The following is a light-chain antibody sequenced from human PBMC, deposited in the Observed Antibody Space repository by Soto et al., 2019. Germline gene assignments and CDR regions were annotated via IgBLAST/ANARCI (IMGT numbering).Light chain of an antibody. CDR1: QSVDSSF. Sequence: EIVLTQSPGSLSLSPGERATLSCRASQSVDSSFFAWYQQKPGQAPRLLIHGASNRATGIPDRFSGSGSGTDFTLTISRLEPEDFAVYYCQQYVSSVTFGQGTKLEIK. CDR3: QQYVSSVT. J-gene: IGKJ1*01. V-gene: IGKV3-20*01. CDR2: GAS.